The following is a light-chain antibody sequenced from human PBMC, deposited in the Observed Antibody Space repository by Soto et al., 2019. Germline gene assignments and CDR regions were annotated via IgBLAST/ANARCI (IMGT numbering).Light chain of an antibody. CDR3: QTWGTGIDWV. Sequence: QLVLTQSPSASASLGALVKLTCTLSSGLSSYAIAWHQQQPEKGPRFLMRLNSDGSHSKGDGIPDRFSGSSSGAERYLTISSLQSEDEADYYCQTWGTGIDWVFGGGTKLTVL. V-gene: IGLV4-69*01. CDR1: SGLSSYA. CDR2: LNSDGSH. J-gene: IGLJ3*02.